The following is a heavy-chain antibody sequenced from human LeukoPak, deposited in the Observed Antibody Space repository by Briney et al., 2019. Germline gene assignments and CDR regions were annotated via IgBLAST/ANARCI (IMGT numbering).Heavy chain of an antibody. V-gene: IGHV4-34*01. Sequence: PSETLSLNCAVYGGSFSGYYWTWIRQPPGKGLEWIGEINHSGSTNYNPYLKSRVTISVDTSKNQFSLKLRSVTAADTAVYYCARGRGYCSDGSCYSPGVYFDYWGQGTLVTVSS. CDR1: GGSFSGYY. CDR3: ARGRGYCSDGSCYSPGVYFDY. D-gene: IGHD2-15*01. J-gene: IGHJ4*02. CDR2: INHSGST.